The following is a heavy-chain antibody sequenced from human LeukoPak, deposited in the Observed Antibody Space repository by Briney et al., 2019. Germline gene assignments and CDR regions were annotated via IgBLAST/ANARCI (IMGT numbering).Heavy chain of an antibody. CDR3: ARDSDWILFDY. Sequence: GGSLRLSCAASGFTFNTYWMHWVRQAPGKGLVWVARVNREGTTTAYADSVKGRFIISRDNSKNTLYLQMNNLRAEDTAVYYCARDSDWILFDYWGQGTPVTVSP. J-gene: IGHJ4*02. V-gene: IGHV3-74*03. CDR1: GFTFNTYW. CDR2: VNREGTTT. D-gene: IGHD2-2*03.